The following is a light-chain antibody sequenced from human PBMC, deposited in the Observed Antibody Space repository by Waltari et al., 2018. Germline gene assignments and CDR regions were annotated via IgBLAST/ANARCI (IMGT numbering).Light chain of an antibody. CDR2: LGS. J-gene: IGKJ2*01. Sequence: DIVMTQSPLSLPVTPGETASIPCRSSPILLYDNGYNYLDWYLQKPGQSPQLLIYLGSNRASGVPDRFSGSGSGTDFTLKISRVEAEDVGVYYCMQALETPPYTFGQGTKLEI. V-gene: IGKV2-28*01. CDR1: PILLYDNGYNY. CDR3: MQALETPPYT.